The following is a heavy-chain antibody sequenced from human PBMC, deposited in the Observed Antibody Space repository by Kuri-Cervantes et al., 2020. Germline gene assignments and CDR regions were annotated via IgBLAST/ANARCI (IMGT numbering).Heavy chain of an antibody. CDR3: AREVDAFDI. CDR2: FTYEGSDR. Sequence: GESLKISCAASGFTLSRYAMHWVRQAPGKGLEWVAVFTYEGSDRYYADSAKGRFIISRDNSKNTLDLQMNSLRAEDTAVYYCAREVDAFDIWGQGTMVTVSS. J-gene: IGHJ3*02. V-gene: IGHV3-30*17. CDR1: GFTLSRYA.